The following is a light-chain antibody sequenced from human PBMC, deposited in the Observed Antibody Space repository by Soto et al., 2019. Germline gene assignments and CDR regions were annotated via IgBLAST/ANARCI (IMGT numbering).Light chain of an antibody. CDR2: GAS. CDR3: QQYPTWPYT. V-gene: IGKV3-15*01. J-gene: IGKJ2*01. Sequence: EIVMTQSPATLSVSPGERASLSCRASQSVGSNLAWYQQTAGQAPRLLIYGASTRATGIPARFSGSGSGTEFTLSISSLQSEDFAVYSCQQYPTWPYTFGQGTKLEIK. CDR1: QSVGSN.